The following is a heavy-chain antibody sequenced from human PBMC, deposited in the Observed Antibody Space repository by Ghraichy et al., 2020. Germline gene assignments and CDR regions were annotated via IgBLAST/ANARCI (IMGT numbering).Heavy chain of an antibody. CDR2: IYDIGTT. Sequence: SQTLSLTCTVSGGRLSTYYWSWIRQAPGKALEWIGYIYDIGTTNYNPSLKKRVSISAHTSKNQFSLRLSSVTAADTAVYYCARVLYGDFRIDSWRQGTLVAVSS. CDR3: ARVLYGDFRIDS. V-gene: IGHV4-59*01. D-gene: IGHD4-17*01. J-gene: IGHJ4*02. CDR1: GGRLSTYY.